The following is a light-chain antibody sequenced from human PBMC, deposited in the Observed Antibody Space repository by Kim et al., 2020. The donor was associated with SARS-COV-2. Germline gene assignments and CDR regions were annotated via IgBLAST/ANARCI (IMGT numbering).Light chain of an antibody. J-gene: IGLJ1*01. CDR3: AAWDDSLSGPYL. Sequence: QRVTISCSGSRSNIGRTTVNWYQQLPGTAPKILIYNTNQRPSGVPDRFSGSKSGTSASLAINGLQSEDEGEYFCAAWDDSLSGPYLFGTGTKVTVL. CDR1: RSNIGRTT. V-gene: IGLV1-44*01. CDR2: NTN.